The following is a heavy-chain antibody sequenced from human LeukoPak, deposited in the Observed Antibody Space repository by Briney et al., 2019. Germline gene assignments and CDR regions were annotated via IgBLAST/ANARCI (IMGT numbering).Heavy chain of an antibody. V-gene: IGHV3-23*01. CDR2: ISGSGGST. CDR1: GFTFSSYA. Sequence: GGSLRLSCAASGFTFSSYAMNWVRQAPGKGLEWVSAISGSGGSTYYADSVKGRFTISRDNSKNTLYLQMNSLRAEDTAVYYCAKLHYGSGSSYSDHWGQGTLVTVSS. J-gene: IGHJ4*02. CDR3: AKLHYGSGSSYSDH. D-gene: IGHD3-10*01.